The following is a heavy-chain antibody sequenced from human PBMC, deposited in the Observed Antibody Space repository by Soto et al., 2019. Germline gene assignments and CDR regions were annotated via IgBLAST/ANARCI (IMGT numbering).Heavy chain of an antibody. CDR3: ARGYCSGGSCYTGWFDP. CDR1: GYTFTSYG. Sequence: QVQLVQSGAEVKKPGASVRVSCKASGYTFTSYGINWVRQAPGQGLEWMGWISGYNGNTNYAQKLQGRVTMTKDTSTSTANMELRSLRSDDTAVYYCARGYCSGGSCYTGWFDPWGQGTLVTVSS. CDR2: ISGYNGNT. V-gene: IGHV1-18*01. J-gene: IGHJ5*02. D-gene: IGHD2-15*01.